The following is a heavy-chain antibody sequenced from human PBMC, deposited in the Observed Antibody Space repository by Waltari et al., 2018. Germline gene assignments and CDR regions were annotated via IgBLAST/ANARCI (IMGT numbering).Heavy chain of an antibody. Sequence: EVQLVESGGGLVKPGRSLRLSCAASGFTFSNAWMSWVRQAPGKGLEWVGRIKSKTDGGTTDDAAPVKGRFTISRDDSKNTLYLQMNSLKTEDTAVYYCTTDLGSSAYFDYWGQGTLVTVSS. CDR2: IKSKTDGGTT. CDR1: GFTFSNAW. V-gene: IGHV3-15*01. J-gene: IGHJ4*02. CDR3: TTDLGSSAYFDY. D-gene: IGHD6-6*01.